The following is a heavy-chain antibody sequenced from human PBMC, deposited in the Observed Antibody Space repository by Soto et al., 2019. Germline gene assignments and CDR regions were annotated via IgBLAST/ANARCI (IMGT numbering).Heavy chain of an antibody. CDR2: IWYDGSNK. Sequence: QVQLVESGGGVVQPGRSLRLSCAASGFTFSSYGMHWVRQAPGKGLEWVAVIWYDGSNKYYADSVKGRFTITRDKSKNTLYLQMNSLTAEDTAVYYCARNPNHRLQFDPWGQGTLVTVSS. CDR3: ARNPNHRLQFDP. CDR1: GFTFSSYG. V-gene: IGHV3-33*01. J-gene: IGHJ5*02.